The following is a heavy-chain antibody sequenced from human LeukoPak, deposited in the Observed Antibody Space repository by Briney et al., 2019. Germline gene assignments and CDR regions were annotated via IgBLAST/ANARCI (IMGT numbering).Heavy chain of an antibody. D-gene: IGHD3-10*01. CDR2: IYHSGST. J-gene: IGHJ4*02. V-gene: IGHV4-4*02. Sequence: SGTLSLTCAVSGDSISSTRWWSWVRQPPGEGLEWIGEIYHSGSTTYNPSLKSRVTISVDKSKNQFSLRLTSVTAADTAVYYCASRFDGSGSFVYWGQGTLVTVSS. CDR3: ASRFDGSGSFVY. CDR1: GDSISSTRW.